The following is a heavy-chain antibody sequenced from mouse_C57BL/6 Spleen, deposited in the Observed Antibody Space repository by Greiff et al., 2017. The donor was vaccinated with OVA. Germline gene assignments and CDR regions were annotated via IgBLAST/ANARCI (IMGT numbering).Heavy chain of an antibody. CDR1: GFNIKNTY. CDR3: ARGYGNPGSMDY. J-gene: IGHJ4*01. CDR2: IDPANGNT. Sequence: EVQLQQSVAELVRPGASVKLSCTASGFNIKNTYMPWVKQRPEQGLEWIGRIDPANGNTKYAPKFQGKATITADTSSNTAYLQLSSLTSEDTAIYYCARGYGNPGSMDYWGQGTSVTVSS. V-gene: IGHV14-3*01. D-gene: IGHD2-1*01.